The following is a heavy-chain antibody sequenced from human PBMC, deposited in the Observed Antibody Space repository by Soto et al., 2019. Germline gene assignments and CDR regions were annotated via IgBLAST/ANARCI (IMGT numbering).Heavy chain of an antibody. Sequence: GGSLRLSCAASGFTSSNYAMSWVRQAPGKGLEWVSSMSGSGGTTYYADSVKGRFTISRDNSKNTLYLQMNSLRAEDTAVYYCAKVGGLYGDYGGARFDYWGQGTLVTVSS. CDR3: AKVGGLYGDYGGARFDY. CDR1: GFTSSNYA. D-gene: IGHD4-17*01. J-gene: IGHJ4*02. CDR2: MSGSGGTT. V-gene: IGHV3-23*01.